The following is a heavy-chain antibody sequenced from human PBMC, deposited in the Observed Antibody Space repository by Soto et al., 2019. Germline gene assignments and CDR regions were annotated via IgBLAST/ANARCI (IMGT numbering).Heavy chain of an antibody. CDR3: ARGKGRRQLALYYYYGMDV. J-gene: IGHJ6*02. CDR2: IYHSGTT. V-gene: IGHV4-38-2*01. D-gene: IGHD6-6*01. CDR1: GGSIINNYW. Sequence: SETLSLTCDVSGGSIINNYWWAWIRQSPGKGLVWIGSIYHSGTTYYNPSLKSRVTISVDASKSQFSLRLNSVTAADTAVYYCARGKGRRQLALYYYYGMDVWGQGTTVTVSS.